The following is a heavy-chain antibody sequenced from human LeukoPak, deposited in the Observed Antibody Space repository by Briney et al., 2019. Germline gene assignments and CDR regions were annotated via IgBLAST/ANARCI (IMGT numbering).Heavy chain of an antibody. Sequence: ASVKASCTASGYTFTSYDINWVRQATGQGLEWMGWMNPNSGNTGYAQKFQGRVTMTRNTPISTAYMELSSLRSEDTAVYYCARGFGGATTKSFDYWGQGTLVTVSS. J-gene: IGHJ4*02. CDR1: GYTFTSYD. D-gene: IGHD5-24*01. V-gene: IGHV1-8*01. CDR2: MNPNSGNT. CDR3: ARGFGGATTKSFDY.